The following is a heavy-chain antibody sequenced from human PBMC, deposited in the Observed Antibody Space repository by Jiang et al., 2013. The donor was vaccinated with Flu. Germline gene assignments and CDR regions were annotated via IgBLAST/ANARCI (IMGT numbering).Heavy chain of an antibody. CDR1: GGSISSSSYY. J-gene: IGHJ6*02. V-gene: IGHV4-39*01. CDR3: ARHKDDILIREYYYYGMDV. Sequence: LLKPSETLSLTCTVSGGSISSSSYYWGWIRQPPGKGLEWIGSIYYSGSTYYNPSLKSRVTISVDTSKNQFSLKLSSVTAADTAVYYCARHKDDILIREYYYYGMDVWGQGTTVTVSS. D-gene: IGHD3-9*01. CDR2: IYYSGST.